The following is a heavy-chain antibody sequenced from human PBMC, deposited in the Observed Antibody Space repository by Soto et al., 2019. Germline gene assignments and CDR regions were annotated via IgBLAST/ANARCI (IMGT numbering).Heavy chain of an antibody. Sequence: ASVKVSCKASGYTFTGYAMHWVRQAPGQRLEWMGWINAGNGNTKYSQKVQGRVTITRDTSASTAYMGLSSLRSEDTAVYYCAREERYSYGCFPQGVWGQGTRVTFS. V-gene: IGHV1-3*01. D-gene: IGHD5-18*01. CDR2: INAGNGNT. J-gene: IGHJ6*02. CDR1: GYTFTGYA. CDR3: AREERYSYGCFPQGV.